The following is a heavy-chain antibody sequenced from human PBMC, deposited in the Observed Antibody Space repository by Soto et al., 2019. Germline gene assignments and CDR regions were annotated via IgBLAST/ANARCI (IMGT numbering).Heavy chain of an antibody. J-gene: IGHJ4*02. CDR3: ARGPSSLTRFDY. CDR1: GFTFSSYA. CDR2: ISYDGSKK. D-gene: IGHD2-2*01. Sequence: LRLSWAASGFTFSSYAMYWVRQAPGKGLEWVAVISYDGSKKHYADSVKGRFTISRDNSKNTLYLQMNSLRAEDTAVYYCARGPSSLTRFDYWGQGTLVTVS. V-gene: IGHV3-30-3*01.